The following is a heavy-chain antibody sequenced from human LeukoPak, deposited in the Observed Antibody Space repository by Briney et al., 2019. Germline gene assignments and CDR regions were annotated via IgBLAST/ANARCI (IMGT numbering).Heavy chain of an antibody. J-gene: IGHJ4*02. V-gene: IGHV4-59*12. CDR1: AGSISSYY. CDR3: ARGYCSSTSCGKYYDY. D-gene: IGHD2-2*01. CDR2: IYYSGST. Sequence: PSETLSLTCTVSAGSISSYYWSWIRQPPGKGLEWIGYIYYSGSTNYNPSLKSRVTISVDTSKNEFSLKLSSVTAADTAVYYCARGYCSSTSCGKYYDYWGQGTLVTVSS.